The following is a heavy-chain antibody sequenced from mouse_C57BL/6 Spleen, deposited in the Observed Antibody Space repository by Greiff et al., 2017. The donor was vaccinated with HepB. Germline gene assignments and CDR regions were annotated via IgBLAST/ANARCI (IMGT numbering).Heavy chain of an antibody. Sequence: EVKLMESGGDLVKPGGSLKLSCAASGFTFSSYGMSWVRQTPDKRLEWVATISSGGSYTYYPDSVKGRFTISIDNAKSTLYLQMSSLKSEDTAMYYCASRQLRLQAWFAYWGQGTLVTVSA. CDR1: GFTFSSYG. V-gene: IGHV5-6*01. CDR2: ISSGGSYT. J-gene: IGHJ3*01. CDR3: ASRQLRLQAWFAY. D-gene: IGHD3-2*02.